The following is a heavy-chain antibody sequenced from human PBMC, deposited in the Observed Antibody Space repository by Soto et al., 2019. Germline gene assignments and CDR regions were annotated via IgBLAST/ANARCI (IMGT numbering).Heavy chain of an antibody. CDR2: IYYSGST. Sequence: TCTVSGGSISSGGYYWSWIRQHPGKGLEWIGYIYYSGSTYYNPSLKSRVTISVDTSKNQFSLKLSSVTAADTAVYYCARARYGDYDYWGQGTLVTISS. V-gene: IGHV4-31*03. CDR1: GGSISSGGYY. CDR3: ARARYGDYDY. J-gene: IGHJ4*02. D-gene: IGHD4-17*01.